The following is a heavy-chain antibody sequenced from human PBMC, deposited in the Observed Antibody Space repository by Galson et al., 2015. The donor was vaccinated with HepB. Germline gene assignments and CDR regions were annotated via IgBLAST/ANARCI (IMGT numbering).Heavy chain of an antibody. CDR3: ARVSHYGDYVPYYGMDV. CDR1: GGTFSSYA. Sequence: SGGTFSSYAISWVRQAPGQGLEWMGGIIPIFGTANYAQKFQGRVTITADESTSTAYMELSSLRSEDTAVYYCARVSHYGDYVPYYGMDVWGQGTTVTVSS. V-gene: IGHV1-69*01. D-gene: IGHD4-17*01. CDR2: IIPIFGTA. J-gene: IGHJ6*02.